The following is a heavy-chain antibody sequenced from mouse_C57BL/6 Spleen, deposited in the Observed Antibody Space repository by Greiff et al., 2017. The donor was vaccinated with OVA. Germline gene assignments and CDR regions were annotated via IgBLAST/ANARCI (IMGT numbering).Heavy chain of an antibody. CDR1: GYTFTSYW. CDR3: ARDSNRVLFAY. CDR2: IHPNSGST. J-gene: IGHJ3*01. Sequence: QVQLQQSGAELVKPGASVKLSCKASGYTFTSYWMHWVKQRPGQGLEWIGMIHPNSGSTNYNEKFKSKATLTVDKSSSTAYMQLSSLTSEDSAVYYCARDSNRVLFAYWGQGTLVTVSA. V-gene: IGHV1-64*01. D-gene: IGHD2-5*01.